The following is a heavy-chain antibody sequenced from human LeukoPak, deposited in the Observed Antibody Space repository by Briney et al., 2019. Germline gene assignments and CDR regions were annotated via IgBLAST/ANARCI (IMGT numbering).Heavy chain of an antibody. CDR2: IYSGGST. CDR3: VPPYYYYGMDV. Sequence: GGSLRLSCAASGFTVSSNYMSWVRQAPGKGLEWVSVIYSGGSTYYADSVKGRFTISRDNSKNTLYLQMNSLRAEDTAVYYCVPPYYYYGMDVWGQGTTVTVPS. CDR1: GFTVSSNY. J-gene: IGHJ6*02. V-gene: IGHV3-66*01.